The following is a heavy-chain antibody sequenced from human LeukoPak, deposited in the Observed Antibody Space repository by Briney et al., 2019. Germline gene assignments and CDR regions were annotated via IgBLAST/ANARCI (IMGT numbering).Heavy chain of an antibody. CDR2: INPSGGTT. CDR3: ARGTGIAAAVTSLFHY. CDR1: GYTFTSYY. Sequence: ASVKVSCKASGYTFTSYYMHWVRQAPGQGLEWMGVINPSGGTTGYAQKFQGRVTMTRDTSTSAVYMELGSLRSEDTAVYYCARGTGIAAAVTSLFHYWGQGTLVTVSS. D-gene: IGHD6-13*01. J-gene: IGHJ1*01. V-gene: IGHV1-46*01.